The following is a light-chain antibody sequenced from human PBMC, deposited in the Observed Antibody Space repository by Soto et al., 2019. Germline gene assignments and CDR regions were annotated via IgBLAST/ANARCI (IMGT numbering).Light chain of an antibody. V-gene: IGKV3-11*01. CDR2: DAS. J-gene: IGKJ1*01. Sequence: EILLTQSPSTLSLSPGERATLSCRARQYVSSFLAWYQQKAGQAPRLLIYDASHRATGIPARFSGSGSGTDFTLTINSLEPEDFEIYYCQQRYNSPPTFGQGTKVDIK. CDR3: QQRYNSPPT. CDR1: QYVSSF.